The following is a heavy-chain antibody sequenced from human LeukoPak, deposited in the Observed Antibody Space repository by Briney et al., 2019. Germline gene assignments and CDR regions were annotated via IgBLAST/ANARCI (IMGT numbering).Heavy chain of an antibody. CDR1: GLTFSSYA. D-gene: IGHD3-22*01. CDR3: ARGGYYYVLPPFDY. Sequence: PGGSLRLSCAASGLTFSSYAMSWVRQAPGKGLEWVSAISGSGGSTYYADSVKGRFTISRDNSKNTLYLQMNSLRAEDTAVYYCARGGYYYVLPPFDYWGQGTLVTVSS. CDR2: ISGSGGST. J-gene: IGHJ4*02. V-gene: IGHV3-23*01.